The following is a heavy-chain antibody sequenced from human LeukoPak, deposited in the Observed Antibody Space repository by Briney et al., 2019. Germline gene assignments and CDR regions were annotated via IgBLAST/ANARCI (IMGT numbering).Heavy chain of an antibody. D-gene: IGHD2-2*01. CDR1: GFTFSDHY. J-gene: IGHJ4*02. CDR2: IQNKANSYTT. CDR3: TREGRYCSSTSCYVCLDF. Sequence: GGSLRLPCAASGFTFSDHYMDWVRQAPGEGPEWVGRIQNKANSYTTEYAASVKGRFTVSREDSKNALYLQMNSLKTEDTAVYYCTREGRYCSSTSCYVCLDFWGQGTLVTVSS. V-gene: IGHV3-72*01.